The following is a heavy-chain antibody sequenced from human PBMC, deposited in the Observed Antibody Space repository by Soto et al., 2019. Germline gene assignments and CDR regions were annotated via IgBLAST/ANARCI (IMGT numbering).Heavy chain of an antibody. CDR3: TRLISAAQDY. Sequence: EVLLVESGGGFVQPGGYLKLSCAASGFVFKDSSIHWVRQASGKGLEWVGRIRDRDFSYATAYAASVKGRFTISRDDSTNTAYLQMNSLKTEDTAIYYCTRLISAAQDYWGQGTLVTVSS. CDR1: GFVFKDSS. D-gene: IGHD3-10*01. CDR2: IRDRDFSYAT. V-gene: IGHV3-73*01. J-gene: IGHJ4*02.